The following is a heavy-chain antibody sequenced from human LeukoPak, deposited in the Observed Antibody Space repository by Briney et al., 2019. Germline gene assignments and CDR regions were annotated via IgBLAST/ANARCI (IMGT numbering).Heavy chain of an antibody. CDR2: IDYSGYT. V-gene: IGHV4-39*07. D-gene: IGHD3-22*01. CDR3: VRDRGIEAMIVD. J-gene: IGHJ4*02. CDR1: GASISSSRYY. Sequence: KPSETLSLTCTVSGASISSSRYYWGWIRQPPGRGLEWVGSIDYSGYTYHNPSLKSRVTISVDTSKNQLSLKLSSVTAADTAMYYCVRDRGIEAMIVDWGQGTLVTVSS.